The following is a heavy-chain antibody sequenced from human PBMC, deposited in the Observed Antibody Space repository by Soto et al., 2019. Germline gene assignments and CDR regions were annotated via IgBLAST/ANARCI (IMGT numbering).Heavy chain of an antibody. J-gene: IGHJ4*02. CDR1: GFTFGTYV. Sequence: EVQLLESGGGLVQPGGSLRLSCAASGFTFGTYVMTWVRQAPDRGLEWVSAITAGGDSTFYADSVRVRSTITRDNSKNTLYLHINSLRAEDTALYYCASSSRSLYWSYTNWGQGTLVTVSS. V-gene: IGHV3-23*01. CDR2: ITAGGDST. CDR3: ASSSRSLYWSYTN. D-gene: IGHD1-1*01.